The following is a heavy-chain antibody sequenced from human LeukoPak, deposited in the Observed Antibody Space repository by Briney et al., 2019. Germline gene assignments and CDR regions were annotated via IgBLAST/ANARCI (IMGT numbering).Heavy chain of an antibody. CDR1: GFTFDDYA. V-gene: IGHV3-23*01. CDR2: ISGSGGST. D-gene: IGHD5-18*01. CDR3: AKDSGYSYSHYYYGMDV. Sequence: GGSLRLSCAASGFTFDDYAMHWVRQAPGKGLEWVSGISGSGGSTYYADSVKGRFTISRDNSKNTLYLQMNSLRAEDTAVYYCAKDSGYSYSHYYYGMDVWGQGTTVTVSS. J-gene: IGHJ6*02.